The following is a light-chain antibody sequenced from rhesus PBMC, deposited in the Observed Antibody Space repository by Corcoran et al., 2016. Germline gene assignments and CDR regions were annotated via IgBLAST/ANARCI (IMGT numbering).Light chain of an antibody. Sequence: ETVVTQSPATLALSPGERATLSCRASQSVGSYLAWYQQKPGQAPRLLSSGASSRATGIPDRVRGSGSGTDFTLTISSLEPEDVGIYYCQQSSNLWTFGQGTKVEVK. CDR2: GAS. CDR3: QQSSNLWT. CDR1: QSVGSY. J-gene: IGKJ1*01. V-gene: IGKV3-24*04.